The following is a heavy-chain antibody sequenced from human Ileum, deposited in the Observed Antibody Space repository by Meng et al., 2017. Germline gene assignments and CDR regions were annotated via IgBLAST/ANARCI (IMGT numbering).Heavy chain of an antibody. Sequence: GESLKISCAASGFTFSSYAMSWVRQAPGKGLEWVSAISSSGGTTYYADSVKGRFTISRDNSKNTLYLQMNSLRAEDTAVYYCATSTYSYSWYYFDYWGQGTLVTVSS. V-gene: IGHV3-23*01. CDR2: ISSSGGTT. D-gene: IGHD5-18*01. J-gene: IGHJ4*02. CDR1: GFTFSSYA. CDR3: ATSTYSYSWYYFDY.